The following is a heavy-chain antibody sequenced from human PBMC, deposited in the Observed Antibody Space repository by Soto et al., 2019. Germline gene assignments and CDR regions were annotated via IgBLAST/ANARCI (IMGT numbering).Heavy chain of an antibody. Sequence: GGSLRLSCAASGFTFSSYSMNWVRQAPGKGLEWVSSISSSSSYIYYADSVKGRFTISRDNAKNSLYLQMNSLRAEDTAVYYCARDRSHYDISEGADYWGQGTLVTVSS. V-gene: IGHV3-21*01. CDR1: GFTFSSYS. CDR3: ARDRSHYDISEGADY. CDR2: ISSSSSYI. J-gene: IGHJ4*02. D-gene: IGHD3-9*01.